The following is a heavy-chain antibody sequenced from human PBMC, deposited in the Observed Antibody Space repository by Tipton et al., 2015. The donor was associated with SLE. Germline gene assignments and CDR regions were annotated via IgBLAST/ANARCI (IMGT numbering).Heavy chain of an antibody. CDR1: GYSISSGYY. V-gene: IGHV4-38-2*01. Sequence: TLSLTCSVSGYSISSGYYWSWIRQPPGKGLEWIGGINHSGNTYYNPSLKSRVTISVDTSKNQFSLKVNSVTAADTAVYYCARPYRSGWNGVFHIWGQGTMVTVSS. CDR3: ARPYRSGWNGVFHI. CDR2: INHSGNT. D-gene: IGHD6-19*01. J-gene: IGHJ3*02.